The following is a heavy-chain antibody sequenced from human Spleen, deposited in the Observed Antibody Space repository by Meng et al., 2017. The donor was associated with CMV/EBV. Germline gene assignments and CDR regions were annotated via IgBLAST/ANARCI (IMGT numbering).Heavy chain of an antibody. V-gene: IGHV4-61*01. CDR1: GGSVSSGSYY. J-gene: IGHJ3*02. CDR2: ISYIGST. D-gene: IGHD3-10*01. Sequence: SETLSLTCTVSGGSVSSGSYYWSWLRQPPGKGLEWIGYISYIGSTNYNPSLKSRVTISVDTSKNQFSLKLSSVTAADTAIFYCARDSLLWFGESWGAFDIWGQGTMVTVSS. CDR3: ARDSLLWFGESWGAFDI.